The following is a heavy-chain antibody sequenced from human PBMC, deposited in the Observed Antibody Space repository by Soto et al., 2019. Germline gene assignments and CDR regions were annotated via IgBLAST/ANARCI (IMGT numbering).Heavy chain of an antibody. CDR3: ASPRQGNYDFLSGYYALDY. Sequence: PSETLSLTCTVSGAPISSSRSYWGWVRQPPGKGLEWIVSFYYTGGTYCTYYNPSLKSRVTISVDTSKSQFSLNLRSVTAADTAVYYCASPRQGNYDFLSGYYALDYWGQGTLVTVSS. J-gene: IGHJ4*02. CDR1: GAPISSSRSY. V-gene: IGHV4-39*01. D-gene: IGHD3-3*01. CDR2: FYYTGGT.